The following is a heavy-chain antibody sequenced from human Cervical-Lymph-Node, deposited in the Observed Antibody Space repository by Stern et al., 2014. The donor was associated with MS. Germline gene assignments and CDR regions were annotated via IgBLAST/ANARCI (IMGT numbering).Heavy chain of an antibody. D-gene: IGHD2-2*02. CDR3: ARKIPDYYYYAMDV. V-gene: IGHV3-33*01. Sequence: VQLEESGGGVVQPGGSQRLSCTASGFTFEDYAMEWVRQVPGKGLEWVAMIWYDGSQKYYGDSVRGRFSVSRDNSRNTLYLQMKSLSLEDTAVYYCARKIPDYYYYAMDVWGQGTTVTVS. J-gene: IGHJ6*02. CDR2: IWYDGSQK. CDR1: GFTFEDYA.